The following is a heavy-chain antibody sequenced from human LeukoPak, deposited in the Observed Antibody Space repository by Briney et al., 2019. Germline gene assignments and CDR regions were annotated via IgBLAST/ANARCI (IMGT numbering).Heavy chain of an antibody. CDR1: GFTFSSYA. CDR3: AKEFYGDYADAFDI. D-gene: IGHD4-17*01. V-gene: IGHV3-30-3*02. Sequence: GGSLRLSCAASGFTFSSYAMHWVRQAPGKGLEWVAVISYDGSNKYYADSVKGRFTISRDNSKDTLYLQMNSLRAEDTAVYYCAKEFYGDYADAFDIWGQGTMVTVSS. CDR2: ISYDGSNK. J-gene: IGHJ3*02.